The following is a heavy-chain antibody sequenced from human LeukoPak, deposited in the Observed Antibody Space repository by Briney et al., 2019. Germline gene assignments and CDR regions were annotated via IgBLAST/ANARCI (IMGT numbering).Heavy chain of an antibody. CDR3: ARDFASDSTLIDY. Sequence: GASVKVSCKTSGYPFSNYVMNWVRQVPGQGPEWMGWINTYTGNPTYAQGFTGRFVFSLDTSVSTAYLQIVSLKAEDTAVYYCARDFASDSTLIDYWGQGTRVTVSS. V-gene: IGHV7-4-1*01. CDR1: GYPFSNYV. J-gene: IGHJ4*02. D-gene: IGHD2-15*01. CDR2: INTYTGNP.